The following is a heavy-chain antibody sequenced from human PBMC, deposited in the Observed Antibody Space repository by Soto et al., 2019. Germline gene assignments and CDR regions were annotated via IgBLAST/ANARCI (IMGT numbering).Heavy chain of an antibody. D-gene: IGHD3-16*01. J-gene: IGHJ4*02. CDR2: IYPGDSDT. Sequence: PGASLKISCKASGYNFTTNWIGWVRQMPGKGLEWMGIIYPGDSDTRYNPSFQGQVTISADKSFSTAFLQWSSLKASDTAMYYCARRGSSGKGLDYWGQGTLVTVSS. CDR3: ARRGSSGKGLDY. CDR1: GYNFTTNW. V-gene: IGHV5-51*01.